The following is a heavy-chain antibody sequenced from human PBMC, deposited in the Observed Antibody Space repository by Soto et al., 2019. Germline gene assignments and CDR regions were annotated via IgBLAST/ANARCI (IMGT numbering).Heavy chain of an antibody. CDR1: GYTFTSYG. CDR2: ISAYNGNT. V-gene: IGHV1-18*01. CDR3: ARCSAKANRRWFGELDG. D-gene: IGHD3-10*01. Sequence: QVQLVQSGAEVKKPGASVKVSCKASGYTFTSYGISWVRQAPGQGLEWMGWISAYNGNTNYAQKLQGRVTMTTDTSTSPAYMELRSLRSDDTAVYYCARCSAKANRRWFGELDGWGQGTLVTVSS. J-gene: IGHJ4*02.